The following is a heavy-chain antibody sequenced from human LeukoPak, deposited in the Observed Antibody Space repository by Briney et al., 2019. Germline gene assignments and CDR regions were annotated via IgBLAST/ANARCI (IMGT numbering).Heavy chain of an antibody. Sequence: PGGSLRLSCAASGFTFSDYYMSWIRQAPGKGLEWVSYISSSGSTIYYADSVKGRFTISRDNAKNSLYLQMNSLRAEDTAVYYCARDYSSSRSGWFDPWGQGTLVTVSS. J-gene: IGHJ5*02. V-gene: IGHV3-11*04. CDR2: ISSSGSTI. CDR3: ARDYSSSRSGWFDP. CDR1: GFTFSDYY. D-gene: IGHD6-6*01.